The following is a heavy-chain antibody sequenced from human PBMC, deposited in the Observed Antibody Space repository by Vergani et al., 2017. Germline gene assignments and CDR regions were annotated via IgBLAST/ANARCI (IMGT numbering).Heavy chain of an antibody. V-gene: IGHV3-66*02. D-gene: IGHD1-7*01. Sequence: EVPLVESGGGLVQPGGSLRLSCAASGFTVSSNYMSWVRQAPGKGLEWVSVIYSGGSTYYADSVKGRFTISRDNSKNTLYLQMNSLRAEDTAVYYCARVGYNWNSLYYFDYWGQGTLVTVSS. J-gene: IGHJ4*02. CDR2: IYSGGST. CDR1: GFTVSSNY. CDR3: ARVGYNWNSLYYFDY.